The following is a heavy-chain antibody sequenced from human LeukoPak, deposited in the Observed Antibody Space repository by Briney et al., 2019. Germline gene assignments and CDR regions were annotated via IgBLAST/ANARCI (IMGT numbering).Heavy chain of an antibody. J-gene: IGHJ4*02. Sequence: GGSLKLSCAASGFAFSDSAVHWVRQASGKGLEWVGRIRSKANSYATSYAASVTGRFTISRDDSKNTAYLQMNSLKTEDTAVYYCRCGGQGYWGQGTLVTVSS. CDR1: GFAFSDSA. CDR3: RCGGQGY. V-gene: IGHV3-73*01. CDR2: IRSKANSYAT. D-gene: IGHD2-21*01.